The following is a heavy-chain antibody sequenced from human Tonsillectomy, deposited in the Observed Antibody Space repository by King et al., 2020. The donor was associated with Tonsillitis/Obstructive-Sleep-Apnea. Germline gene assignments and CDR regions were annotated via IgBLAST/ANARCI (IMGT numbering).Heavy chain of an antibody. V-gene: IGHV4-59*08. Sequence: QVQLQESGPGLAKPSETLSLTCTVSGGSISSYYWSWIRQPPGKGLEWIGYIYYSGSTNYNPSLKSRVTISVDTSKNQFSLKLSSVTAADTAVYYCARHGPYYYDSSGYYDPWGQGTLVTVSS. CDR3: ARHGPYYYDSSGYYDP. CDR1: GGSISSYY. CDR2: IYYSGST. D-gene: IGHD3-22*01. J-gene: IGHJ5*02.